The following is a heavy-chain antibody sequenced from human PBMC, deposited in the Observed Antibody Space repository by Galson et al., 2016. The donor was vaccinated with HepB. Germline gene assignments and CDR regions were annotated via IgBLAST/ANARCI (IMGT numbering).Heavy chain of an antibody. D-gene: IGHD3-22*01. J-gene: IGHJ4*02. CDR3: AKGGYYDSSGSLRY. V-gene: IGHV1-46*02. CDR2: INPSGGST. CDR1: GYTFNTYG. Sequence: SVKVSCKASGYTFNTYGVAWVRQAPGQGLEWMGVINPSGGSTKDAQQFQGRVTVTRDTSTSTVYMELSSLRSEDTAVYFCAKGGYYDSSGSLRYWGQGTLVTVSS.